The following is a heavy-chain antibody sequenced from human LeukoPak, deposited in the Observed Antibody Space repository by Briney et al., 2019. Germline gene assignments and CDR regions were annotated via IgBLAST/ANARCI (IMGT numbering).Heavy chain of an antibody. V-gene: IGHV5-51*01. D-gene: IGHD3-10*01. CDR3: ARRRYFGSEKYYAFDY. Sequence: PGESLKISCQASGYTFTNYWIGWVRQMPGKGLEWMGIIYPGDSGTRYSPSFQGQVTISADKSISAAYLQWNSLKASDTAMYYCARRRYFGSEKYYAFDYWGQGTLVTVSS. J-gene: IGHJ4*02. CDR2: IYPGDSGT. CDR1: GYTFTNYW.